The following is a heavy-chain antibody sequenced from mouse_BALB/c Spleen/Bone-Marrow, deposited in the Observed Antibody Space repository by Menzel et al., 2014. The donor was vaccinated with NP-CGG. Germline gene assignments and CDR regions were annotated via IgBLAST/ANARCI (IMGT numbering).Heavy chain of an antibody. V-gene: IGHV1-61*01. CDR3: TRDSSGYVGAIDF. J-gene: IGHJ4*01. CDR2: IDPSDSET. Sequence: QVQLQQPGAELVRPGASVKLSCKASGYTFINHWLNGGKQRPGKGLDWFGRIDPSDSETHYNQVFKDKATLTVDKSSNTAYMQLSSLTSEDSAVYYCTRDSSGYVGAIDFWGQGTSVTVPS. D-gene: IGHD3-2*01. CDR1: GYTFINHW.